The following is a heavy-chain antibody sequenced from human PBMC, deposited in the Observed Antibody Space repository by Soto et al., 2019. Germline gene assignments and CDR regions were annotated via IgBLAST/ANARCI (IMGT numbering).Heavy chain of an antibody. CDR2: IYPGDSDT. J-gene: IGHJ6*02. CDR1: GYSLTSYW. Sequence: GESLKISCKGSGYSLTSYWIGWVRQMPGKGLEWMGIIYPGDSDTRYSPSFQGQVTIPADKSISTAYLQWSSLKASDTATYYCVRGTPTPGLDIWGRGTTVTVSS. V-gene: IGHV5-51*01. CDR3: VRGTPTPGLDI. D-gene: IGHD1-7*01.